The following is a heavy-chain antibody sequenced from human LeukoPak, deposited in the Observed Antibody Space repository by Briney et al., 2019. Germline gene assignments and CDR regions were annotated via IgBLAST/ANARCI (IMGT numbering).Heavy chain of an antibody. Sequence: ASVKVSCKASGYTFTSYYMHWVRQAPGQGLEWMGIINPSGGSTSYAQKFQGRVTMTRDTSTRTVYMELSSLRSEDTAVYYCARVPKSSSWQYYFDYWGQGTLVTVSS. D-gene: IGHD6-13*01. J-gene: IGHJ4*02. CDR3: ARVPKSSSWQYYFDY. V-gene: IGHV1-46*01. CDR1: GYTFTSYY. CDR2: INPSGGST.